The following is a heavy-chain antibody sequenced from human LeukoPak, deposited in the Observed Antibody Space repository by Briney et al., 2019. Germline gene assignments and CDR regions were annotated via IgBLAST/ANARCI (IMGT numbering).Heavy chain of an antibody. CDR2: ISSSSSYI. CDR1: GLTFSSYN. Sequence: GGSLRLSCAASGLTFSSYNMNWVRQAPGKGLEWVSSISSSSSYIYYADSLKGRFTISRDNAKNSLFLQMNSLRAEDTAVYYCARNLNSWFDPWGQGTLVTVSS. V-gene: IGHV3-21*01. CDR3: ARNLNSWFDP. J-gene: IGHJ5*02. D-gene: IGHD3-9*01.